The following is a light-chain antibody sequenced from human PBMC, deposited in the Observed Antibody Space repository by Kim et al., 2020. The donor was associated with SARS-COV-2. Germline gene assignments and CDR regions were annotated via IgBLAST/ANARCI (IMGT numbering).Light chain of an antibody. CDR3: QVWDSSSDHWV. CDR2: YDS. J-gene: IGLJ3*02. V-gene: IGLV3-21*04. Sequence: SYELTQPPSVSVAPGKTARITCGGNNIGSKSVHWYQQKPGQATVLVIYYDSDRPSGIPERFSGSNSGNTATLTISRVEAGDEADYYCQVWDSSSDHWVFGGASQLTV. CDR1: NIGSKS.